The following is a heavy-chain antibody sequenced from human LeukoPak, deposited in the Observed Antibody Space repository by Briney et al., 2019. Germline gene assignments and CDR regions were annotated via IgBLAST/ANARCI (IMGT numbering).Heavy chain of an antibody. V-gene: IGHV3-7*01. J-gene: IGHJ4*02. Sequence: GGSLRLSCAASGFTFSSYWMSWVRQAPGKGLEWVANIKQDGSEKYYVDSVKGPFTISRDNAKNSLYLQMNSLRAEDTAVYYCARATYYYGSGSYHFDYWGQGTLVTVSS. CDR1: GFTFSSYW. D-gene: IGHD3-10*01. CDR3: ARATYYYGSGSYHFDY. CDR2: IKQDGSEK.